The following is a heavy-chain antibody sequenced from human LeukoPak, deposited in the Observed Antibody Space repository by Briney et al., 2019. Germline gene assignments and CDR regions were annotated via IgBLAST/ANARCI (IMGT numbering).Heavy chain of an antibody. J-gene: IGHJ5*02. CDR2: ISAYNGNT. CDR3: ARVLTNSRSFKGYYYGPGSYYNGPNWFDP. V-gene: IGHV1-18*01. Sequence: ASVKVSCKASGYTFTSYGISWVRQAPGQGLEWMGWISAYNGNTNYAQKLQGRVTMTTDTSTSTAYMELRSLRSDDTAVYYCARVLTNSRSFKGYYYGPGSYYNGPNWFDPWGQGTLVTVSS. D-gene: IGHD3-10*01. CDR1: GYTFTSYG.